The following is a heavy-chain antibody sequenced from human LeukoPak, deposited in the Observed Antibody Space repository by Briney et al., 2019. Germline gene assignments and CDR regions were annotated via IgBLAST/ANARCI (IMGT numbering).Heavy chain of an antibody. CDR2: ISGSGGST. D-gene: IGHD3-9*01. V-gene: IGHV3-23*01. CDR3: ARVGNYDILTGYYTPYYYGMDV. J-gene: IGHJ6*02. CDR1: GFTFSSYA. Sequence: GGSLRLSCAASGFTFSSYAMSWVRQAPGKGLEWVSAISGSGGSTYYADSVKGRFTISRDNSKNTLYLQMNSLRAEDTAVYYCARVGNYDILTGYYTPYYYGMDVWGQGTTVTVSS.